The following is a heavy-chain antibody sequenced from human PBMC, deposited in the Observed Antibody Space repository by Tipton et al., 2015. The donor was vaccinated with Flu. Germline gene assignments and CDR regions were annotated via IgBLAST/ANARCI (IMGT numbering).Heavy chain of an antibody. CDR3: AKTYFDSSDSPDRCDP. V-gene: IGHV4-38-2*02. D-gene: IGHD3-22*01. J-gene: IGHJ5*02. Sequence: TLSLTCTVSGHSISSGYYWGWIRQPPGKGLEWIGSIYQSGTTYYNPSLKSRVTISVDTSRNQFSLKLSSVTAADTAVYYCAKTYFDSSDSPDRCDPWGQGTLVTVSS. CDR1: GHSISSGYY. CDR2: IYQSGTT.